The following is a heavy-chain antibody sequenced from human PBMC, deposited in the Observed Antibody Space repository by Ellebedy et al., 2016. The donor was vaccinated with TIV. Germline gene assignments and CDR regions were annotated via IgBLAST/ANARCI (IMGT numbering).Heavy chain of an antibody. CDR2: ISGSGSST. CDR3: AQFSGRDFQKYYLDS. J-gene: IGHJ4*02. D-gene: IGHD5-12*01. V-gene: IGHV3-23*01. Sequence: GESLKIYCAASGFTFSSYAMNWVRQAPGKGLEWVSAISGSGSSTYYADSVKGRFTISRDNSKNTLSLQMSSLRAEDTAVYYCAQFSGRDFQKYYLDSWGQGTLVTVSS. CDR1: GFTFSSYA.